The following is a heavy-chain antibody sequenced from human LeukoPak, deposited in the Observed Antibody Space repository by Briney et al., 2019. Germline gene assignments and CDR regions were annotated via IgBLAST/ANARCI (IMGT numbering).Heavy chain of an antibody. CDR3: AKEGRPLMAHIGG. J-gene: IGHJ4*02. CDR1: GFTVSSNY. D-gene: IGHD2-21*01. V-gene: IGHV3-53*01. Sequence: PGGSLRLSCAASGFTVSSNYMSWVRQAPGKGLEWVSVIYSGGSTYYADSVKGRFTISRDNSKNTLFLQMNSLRAEDTAVYYCAKEGRPLMAHIGGRGQGTLVTVSS. CDR2: IYSGGST.